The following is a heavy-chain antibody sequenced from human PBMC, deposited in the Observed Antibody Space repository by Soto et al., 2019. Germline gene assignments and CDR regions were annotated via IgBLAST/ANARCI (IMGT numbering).Heavy chain of an antibody. J-gene: IGHJ3*02. CDR2: FDPEDGET. V-gene: IGHV1-24*01. D-gene: IGHD3-3*01. CDR3: ATAVEDFGVVISRDDAFEI. Sequence: KGLEWMGGFDPEDGETIYAQKFQGRVTMTEDTSTDTAYMELSSLRSEDTAVYYCATAVEDFGVVISRDDAFEIWGHGTMDTV.